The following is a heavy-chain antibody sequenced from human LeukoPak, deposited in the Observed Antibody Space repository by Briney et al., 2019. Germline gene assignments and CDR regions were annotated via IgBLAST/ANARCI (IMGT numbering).Heavy chain of an antibody. V-gene: IGHV3-23*01. CDR1: GFTFSSYA. Sequence: PGGSLRLSCAASGFTFSSYAMSWVRQAPGKGLEWVSAIRGSGGSTYYADSVKGRFTISRDNSKNTLYLQMNSLRAEDTAVYYCAKSRVPYGSGSAGYYGMDVWGQGTTVTVSS. D-gene: IGHD3-10*01. J-gene: IGHJ6*02. CDR2: IRGSGGST. CDR3: AKSRVPYGSGSAGYYGMDV.